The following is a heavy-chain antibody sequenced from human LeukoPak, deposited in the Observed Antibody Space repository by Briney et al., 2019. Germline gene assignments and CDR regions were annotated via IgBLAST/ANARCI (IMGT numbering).Heavy chain of an antibody. CDR2: IYYSGST. CDR3: ARGVPLGHDYYDSSGYYPTRPNYFDY. J-gene: IGHJ4*02. V-gene: IGHV4-59*12. Sequence: PSETLSLTCTVSGGSISSYYWSWIRQPPGKGLEWIGYIYYSGSTNYNPSLKSRVTISVDTSKNQFSLKLSSVTAADTAVYYCARGVPLGHDYYDSSGYYPTRPNYFDYWGQGTLVTVSS. CDR1: GGSISSYY. D-gene: IGHD3-22*01.